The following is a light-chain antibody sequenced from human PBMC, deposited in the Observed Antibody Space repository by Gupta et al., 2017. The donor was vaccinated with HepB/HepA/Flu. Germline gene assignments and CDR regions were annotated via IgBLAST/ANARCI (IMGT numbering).Light chain of an antibody. Sequence: QSVLTQPPSMSATPGPRVPLSCSGSSSNIGSNYVYWYQQVPGTAPKLLIYKNNQRPSGVPDRFSGSKSGTSASLAISGLRSEDEADYYCSVWDDSLRGPVFGGGTKVTVL. CDR2: KNN. CDR3: SVWDDSLRGPV. V-gene: IGLV1-47*01. CDR1: SSNIGSNY. J-gene: IGLJ3*02.